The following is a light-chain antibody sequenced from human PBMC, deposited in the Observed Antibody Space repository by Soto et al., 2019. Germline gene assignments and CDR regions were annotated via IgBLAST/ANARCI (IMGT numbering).Light chain of an antibody. J-gene: IGKJ4*01. V-gene: IGKV1-9*01. CDR2: EAS. Sequence: FTQSPGTLSASIGDRVTITCRASQDINSYLAWYQQKPGKAPNLLIYEASILQRGVPSRFSGSNSGTDFTLTISSLQAEDFATYYCQQTRSYPSTFGGGTKVDIK. CDR1: QDINSY. CDR3: QQTRSYPST.